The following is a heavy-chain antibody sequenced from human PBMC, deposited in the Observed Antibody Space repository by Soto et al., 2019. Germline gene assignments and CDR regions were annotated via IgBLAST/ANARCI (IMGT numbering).Heavy chain of an antibody. CDR2: INPNTGGT. J-gene: IGHJ4*02. V-gene: IGHV1-2*02. CDR3: ARDPIGGGAPYYFDY. Sequence: QVQLVQSGAEVKKPGASVKVSCKASGYTFTDCYMYWVRQAPGQGPEWMGGINPNTGGTEYAQNFQGRVTMTRDTSITTAYMELGRLTSDDTAVYYCARDPIGGGAPYYFDYWGQGTLVTVSS. CDR1: GYTFTDCY. D-gene: IGHD3-16*01.